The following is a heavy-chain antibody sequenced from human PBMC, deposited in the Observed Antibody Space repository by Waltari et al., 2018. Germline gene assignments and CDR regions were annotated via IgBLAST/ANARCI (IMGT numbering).Heavy chain of an antibody. J-gene: IGHJ4*02. CDR2: SIPIRGIA. V-gene: IGHV1-69*02. CDR1: GGTFSSYT. D-gene: IGHD6-6*01. Sequence: QVQLVQSGAEVKKPGSSVKVSCKASGGTFSSYTISWVRQAPGQGLEWMGRSIPIRGIANYAQKFQGRVTITADKSTSTAYMELSSLRSEDTAVYYCAKPYSSSSSAFDYWGQGTLVTVSS. CDR3: AKPYSSSSSAFDY.